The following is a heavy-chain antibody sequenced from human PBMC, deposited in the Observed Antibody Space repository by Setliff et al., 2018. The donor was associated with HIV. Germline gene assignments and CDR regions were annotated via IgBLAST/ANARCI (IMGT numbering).Heavy chain of an antibody. CDR1: GGSISGYY. CDR2: IFYTGNT. J-gene: IGHJ6*03. CDR3: VRGFCSSTTCYEDYYYMDV. D-gene: IGHD2-2*01. V-gene: IGHV4-59*01. Sequence: SETLSLTCTVSGGSISGYYWSWIRQPPGKGLEWIGTIFYTGNTNYNPSPKSRVTLSGGMSENQLFLRLTSVTAADTAVYYCVRGFCSSTTCYEDYYYMDVWGKGSTVTVSS.